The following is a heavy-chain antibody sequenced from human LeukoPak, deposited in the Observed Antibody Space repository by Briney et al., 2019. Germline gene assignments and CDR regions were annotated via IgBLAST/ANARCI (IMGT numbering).Heavy chain of an antibody. CDR2: TSGGGGST. Sequence: GGSLRLSCAVSGLTFSSYAMSWVRQAPGKGLEWVSATSGGGGSTYYADSVKGRFTISRDNSKNTLYLQMNSLRVEDTALYYCARGYKWNDEAGYFDYWGRGTLVTVSS. D-gene: IGHD1-20*01. CDR1: GLTFSSYA. V-gene: IGHV3-23*01. J-gene: IGHJ4*02. CDR3: ARGYKWNDEAGYFDY.